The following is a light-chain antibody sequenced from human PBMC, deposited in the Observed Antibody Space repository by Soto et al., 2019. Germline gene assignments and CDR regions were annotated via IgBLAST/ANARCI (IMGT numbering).Light chain of an antibody. Sequence: EIVLTQSPVTLSVSPGARGTLSCRASQSISTNLAWYQQKPGQAPRLLIYGPSTKAPGIPARFSGSGSGTEFTLTISSLQAEDFAIYYCQQYNNWPPWTFGQGTKVDIK. CDR1: QSISTN. CDR2: GPS. J-gene: IGKJ1*01. CDR3: QQYNNWPPWT. V-gene: IGKV3-15*01.